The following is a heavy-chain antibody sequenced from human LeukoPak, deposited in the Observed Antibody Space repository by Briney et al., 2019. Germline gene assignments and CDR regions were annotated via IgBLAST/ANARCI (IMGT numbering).Heavy chain of an antibody. CDR2: ISGSGGST. J-gene: IGHJ4*02. V-gene: IGHV3-23*01. CDR1: GFTFSSYA. Sequence: PGGSLRLPCAASGFTFSSYAMSWVRQAPGKGLEWVSAISGSGGSTYYADSVKGRFTISRDNSKNTLYLQMNSLRAEDTAVYYCAKRNYGSGSYVGGFDYWGQGTLVTVSS. CDR3: AKRNYGSGSYVGGFDY. D-gene: IGHD3-10*01.